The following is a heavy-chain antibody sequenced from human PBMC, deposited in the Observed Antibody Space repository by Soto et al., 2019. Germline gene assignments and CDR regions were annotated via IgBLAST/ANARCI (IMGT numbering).Heavy chain of an antibody. J-gene: IGHJ5*02. CDR2: IKQDGGEK. V-gene: IGHV3-7*01. D-gene: IGHD6-13*01. CDR3: ARRYSSSWSGFDP. CDR1: GVTFSSYW. Sequence: SLRLSCAASGVTFSSYWMSWVRQAPGKGLEWVANIKQDGGEKYYVDSVKGRFTISRDNAKNSLYLQMNSLRVEDTALYYCARRYSSSWSGFDPWGQGTLVTVSS.